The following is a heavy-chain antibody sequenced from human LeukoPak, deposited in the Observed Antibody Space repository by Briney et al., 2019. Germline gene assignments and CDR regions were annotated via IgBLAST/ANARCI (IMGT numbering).Heavy chain of an antibody. CDR2: INPNSGGT. CDR1: GYTFTGYY. V-gene: IGHV1-2*02. J-gene: IGHJ4*02. Sequence: SVKVSCKASGYTFTGYYMHWVRQAPGQGLEWMGWINPNSGGTNYAQKFQGRVTMTRDTSISTAYMELSRLRSDDTAVYYCARALRGGTTFLSYWGQGTLVTVSS. CDR3: ARALRGGTTFLSY. D-gene: IGHD1-1*01.